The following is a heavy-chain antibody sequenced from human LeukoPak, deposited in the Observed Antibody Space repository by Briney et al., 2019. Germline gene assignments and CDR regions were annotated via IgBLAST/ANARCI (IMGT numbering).Heavy chain of an antibody. Sequence: GGSLRLSCAASGFTFSSYSMTWVRQAPGKGLEWVSSISSSSSYIYYADSVKGRFTISRDNAKNSLYLQMNSLRAEDTAVYYCARDRAAAGSNFDYWGQGTLVTVSS. CDR2: ISSSSSYI. V-gene: IGHV3-21*01. CDR1: GFTFSSYS. J-gene: IGHJ4*02. CDR3: ARDRAAAGSNFDY. D-gene: IGHD6-13*01.